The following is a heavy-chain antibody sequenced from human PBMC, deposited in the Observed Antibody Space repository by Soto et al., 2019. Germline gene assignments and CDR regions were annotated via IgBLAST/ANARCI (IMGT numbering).Heavy chain of an antibody. Sequence: SETLSLTYSVSDGAIRIGSYYRSWVRQYPGKGLEWIGSIHYSGSIYYSPSLRSRLTMSADTSKNQFSLKLSSVTVADTAVYYCTRGLDRAKLGYWGQG. CDR3: TRGLDRAKLGY. D-gene: IGHD1-26*01. V-gene: IGHV4-31*03. J-gene: IGHJ4*02. CDR1: DGAIRIGSYY. CDR2: IHYSGSI.